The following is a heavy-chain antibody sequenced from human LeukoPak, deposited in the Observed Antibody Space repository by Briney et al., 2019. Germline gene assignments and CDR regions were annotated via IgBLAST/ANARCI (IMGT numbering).Heavy chain of an antibody. Sequence: ASVKVSCKASGYTFTSYGISWVRQAPGQGLEWMGWISAYNGNTNYAQKFQGRVTMTRDTSISTAYMELSRLRSDDTAVYYCASLYPDYYGMDVWGQGTTVTVSS. CDR2: ISAYNGNT. D-gene: IGHD2/OR15-2a*01. J-gene: IGHJ6*02. CDR3: ASLYPDYYGMDV. V-gene: IGHV1-18*01. CDR1: GYTFTSYG.